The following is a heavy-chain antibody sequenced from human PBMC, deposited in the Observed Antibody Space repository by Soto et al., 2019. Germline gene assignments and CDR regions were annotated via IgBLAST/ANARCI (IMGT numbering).Heavy chain of an antibody. CDR3: ANSGGSNSNYVRYFDY. J-gene: IGHJ4*02. Sequence: VQLVQSGAEVKKPGSSVKVSCKTSGGTFSSYAISWVRQAPGQGLEWMGGIIPIFGTANYAQKFQGRVTITADKSTSTAYMELSSLRSEDTAVYYCANSGGSNSNYVRYFDYWGQGTLVTVSS. D-gene: IGHD4-4*01. CDR1: GGTFSSYA. V-gene: IGHV1-69*06. CDR2: IIPIFGTA.